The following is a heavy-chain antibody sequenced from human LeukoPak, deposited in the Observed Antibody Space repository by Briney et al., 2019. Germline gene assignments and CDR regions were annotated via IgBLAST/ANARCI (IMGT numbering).Heavy chain of an antibody. CDR2: ISYDGSNK. V-gene: IGHV3-30*01. CDR1: GFTFSSYA. J-gene: IGHJ6*02. D-gene: IGHD6-13*01. CDR3: AKDRGYSSSWYVEYYYYGMDV. Sequence: PGRSLRLSCAASGFTFSSYAMHWVRQAPGKGLEWVAVISYDGSNKYYADSVKGRFTISRDNSKNTLYLQMNSLRAEDTAVYYCAKDRGYSSSWYVEYYYYGMDVWGQGTTVTVSS.